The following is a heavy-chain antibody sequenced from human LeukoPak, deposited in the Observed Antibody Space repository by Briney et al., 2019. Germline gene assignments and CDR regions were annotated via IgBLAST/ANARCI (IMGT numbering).Heavy chain of an antibody. CDR3: ARRRWKYSGYDLDY. CDR1: GGSFSGYY. V-gene: IGHV4-34*01. J-gene: IGHJ4*02. Sequence: SETLSLTSAVYGGSFSGYYWSWMRQPPGKGLEWIGEINHSGSTNYNPSLKSRVTISVDTSKNQFSLKLSSVTAADTAVYYCARRRWKYSGYDLDYCGQGTLVTVSS. D-gene: IGHD5-12*01. CDR2: INHSGST.